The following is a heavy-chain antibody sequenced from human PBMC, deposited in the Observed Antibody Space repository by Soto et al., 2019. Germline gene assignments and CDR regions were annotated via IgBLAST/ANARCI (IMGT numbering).Heavy chain of an antibody. CDR2: INPSGGST. D-gene: IGHD3-3*01. Sequence: QVQLVQSGAEVKKPGASVKVSCKASGYTFTSYYMHWVRQAPGQGLEWMGIINPSGGSTSYAQKFQGRVTMARDTSTRTVYMELSSLRSEDTAVYYCARGGIRFLEWLEGFDYWGQGTLVTVSS. CDR1: GYTFTSYY. CDR3: ARGGIRFLEWLEGFDY. J-gene: IGHJ4*02. V-gene: IGHV1-46*01.